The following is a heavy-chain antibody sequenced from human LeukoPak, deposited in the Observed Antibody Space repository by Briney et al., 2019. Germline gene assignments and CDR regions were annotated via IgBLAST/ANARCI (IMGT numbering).Heavy chain of an antibody. D-gene: IGHD6-19*01. J-gene: IGHJ4*02. CDR2: INPNSGGT. CDR3: ARDRINSGWYSLRGLVGGPDY. V-gene: IGHV1-2*02. CDR1: GYTFTGYY. Sequence: ASVKVSCKASGYTFTGYYMRWVRQAPGQGLEWMGWINPNSGGTNYAQKFQGRVTMTRDTSISTAYMELSRLRSDDTAVYYCARDRINSGWYSLRGLVGGPDYWGQGTLVTVSS.